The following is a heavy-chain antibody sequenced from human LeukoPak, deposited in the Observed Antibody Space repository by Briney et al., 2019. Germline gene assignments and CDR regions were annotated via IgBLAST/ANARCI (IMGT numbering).Heavy chain of an antibody. J-gene: IGHJ4*02. CDR1: GFTFSSYA. CDR2: ISGSGGST. Sequence: GGSLRLSCAASGFTFSSYAMSWVRQAPGKGLEWVSAISGSGGSTYYADSVKGRFTISRENSKNTLYLQMNSLRAEDTAVYYCAKDRAGYGNFDYWGQGTLVTVSS. V-gene: IGHV3-23*01. CDR3: AKDRAGYGNFDY. D-gene: IGHD5-24*01.